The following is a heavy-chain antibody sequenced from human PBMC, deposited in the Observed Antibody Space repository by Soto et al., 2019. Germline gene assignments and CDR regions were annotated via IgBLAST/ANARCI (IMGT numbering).Heavy chain of an antibody. CDR2: IIPMFGTA. V-gene: IGHV1-69*01. CDR3: AKEGPYDYVWGTIRKFDY. D-gene: IGHD3-16*01. Sequence: QVLLVQSGAEVKKPGSSVKVSCKASGGTFNFYAISWVRQAPGQGLEWMGGIIPMFGTANYTQKFQGRVTITADESTSTVYMEVNRLRSDDTAVYYCAKEGPYDYVWGTIRKFDYWGQGTLVTVS. J-gene: IGHJ4*02. CDR1: GGTFNFYA.